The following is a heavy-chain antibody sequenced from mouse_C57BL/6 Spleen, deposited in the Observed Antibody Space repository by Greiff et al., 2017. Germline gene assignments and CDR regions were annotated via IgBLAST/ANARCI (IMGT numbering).Heavy chain of an antibody. CDR1: GYTFTDYY. D-gene: IGHD4-1*02. CDR3: ALQLGGDYFDY. V-gene: IGHV1-76*01. CDR2: IYPGSGNT. Sequence: QVQLQQSGAELVRPGASVKLSCKASGYTFTDYYINWVKQRPGQGLEWIARIYPGSGNTYYNEKFKGKATLTAEKSSSTAYMQLSSLTSEDSAVYFCALQLGGDYFDYWGQGTTLTVSS. J-gene: IGHJ2*01.